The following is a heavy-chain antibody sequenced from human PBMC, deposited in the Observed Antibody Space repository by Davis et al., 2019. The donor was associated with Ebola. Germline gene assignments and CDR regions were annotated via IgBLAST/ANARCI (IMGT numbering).Heavy chain of an antibody. CDR3: ARGNRYCSGDTCANWLDP. J-gene: IGHJ5*02. V-gene: IGHV3-74*01. CDR1: GFTFSSYW. D-gene: IGHD2-15*01. Sequence: ESLKISCAASGFTFSSYWMHWARQAPGKGLVWVSRINSDGSSTSYADSVKGRFTISRDNAKNTLYVQMNSLRAEDTAVYYCARGNRYCSGDTCANWLDPWGQGTLVTVSS. CDR2: INSDGSST.